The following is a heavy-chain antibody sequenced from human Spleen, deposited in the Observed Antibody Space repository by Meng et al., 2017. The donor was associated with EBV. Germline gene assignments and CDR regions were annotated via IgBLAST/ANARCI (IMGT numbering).Heavy chain of an antibody. CDR2: VSPYNGYT. V-gene: IGHV1-18*01. CDR3: ARDRSEMAGSWGGY. Sequence: QVQLVQSGAEVEKPGASVTVSCKASGYTFIHYGINWVRQAPGQGLEWMGWVSPYNGYTSYAQNLKGRVTMTTDTSTNTAYMTLRSLRSDDTAVYYCARDRSEMAGSWGGYWGQGSLVTVSS. D-gene: IGHD6-19*01. J-gene: IGHJ4*01. CDR1: GYTFIHYG.